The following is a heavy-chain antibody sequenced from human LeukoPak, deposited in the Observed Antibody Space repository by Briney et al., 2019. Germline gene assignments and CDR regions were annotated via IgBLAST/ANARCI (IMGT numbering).Heavy chain of an antibody. CDR3: ARVSGRLSRSLND. Sequence: SETLSFTCTVSGGSISSYYWSWIRQPPGKGLEWIGYIYYSGSTNYNPSLKSRVTISVDTSKNQFSLKLSSVTAADTAVYYCARVSGRLSRSLNDWGQGTLVTVSS. V-gene: IGHV4-59*01. CDR2: IYYSGST. CDR1: GGSISSYY. J-gene: IGHJ4*02.